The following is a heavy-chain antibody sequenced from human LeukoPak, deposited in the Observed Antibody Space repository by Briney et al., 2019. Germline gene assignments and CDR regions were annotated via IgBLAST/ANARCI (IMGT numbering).Heavy chain of an antibody. V-gene: IGHV3-23*01. J-gene: IGHJ5*02. CDR3: AKDPRRSDILTGSGYNWFDP. Sequence: GGSLRLSCAASGFTFSSYAMSWVRQAPGKGLEWVSAISGSGGSTYYADSVKGRFTISRDNSKNTLYLQMNSLRAEDTAVYYCAKDPRRSDILTGSGYNWFDPWGQGTLVTVSS. D-gene: IGHD3-9*01. CDR2: ISGSGGST. CDR1: GFTFSSYA.